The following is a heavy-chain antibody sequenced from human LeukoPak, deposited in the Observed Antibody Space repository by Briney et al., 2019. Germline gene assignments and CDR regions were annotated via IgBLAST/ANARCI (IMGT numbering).Heavy chain of an antibody. V-gene: IGHV3-9*01. Sequence: GGSLRLSCTASGFSFGAYAMNWVRQAPGKGLEWVAGITWNSGSIEYADSVKGRFTISRDNSKNTVYLQMNSLRTEDTAVYYCARPSPPGDGYNPCDYWGPGALVIVSS. CDR2: ITWNSGSI. CDR1: GFSFGAYA. CDR3: ARPSPPGDGYNPCDY. J-gene: IGHJ4*02. D-gene: IGHD5-24*01.